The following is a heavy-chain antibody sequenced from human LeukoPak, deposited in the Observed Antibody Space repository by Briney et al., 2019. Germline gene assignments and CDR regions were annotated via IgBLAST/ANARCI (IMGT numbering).Heavy chain of an antibody. D-gene: IGHD3-3*01. Sequence: PGGSLRLSCAASGFTFSDHYMDWVRQAPGKGLEWVGRTRNKANSYTTEYAASVKGRFTISRDDSKNSLYLQMNSLRAEDTAVYYCARDGEWLLSKVRLDYWGQGTLVTVSS. J-gene: IGHJ4*02. V-gene: IGHV3-72*01. CDR3: ARDGEWLLSKVRLDY. CDR1: GFTFSDHY. CDR2: TRNKANSYTT.